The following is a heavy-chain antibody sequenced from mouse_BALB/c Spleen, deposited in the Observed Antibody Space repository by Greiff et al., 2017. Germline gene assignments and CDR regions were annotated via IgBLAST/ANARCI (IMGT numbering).Heavy chain of an antibody. CDR1: GFSLTSYG. CDR2: IWAGGST. Sequence: QVQLKESGPGLVAPSQSLSITCTASGFSLTSYGVHWVRQPPGQGLEWLGVIWAGGSTNYNSALMSRLSISKDNSKSQVFLKMNSLRTADTAMYYCARDLVWYYYAMDYWGQGTSVTVSS. CDR3: ARDLVWYYYAMDY. D-gene: IGHD2-10*02. J-gene: IGHJ4*01. V-gene: IGHV2-9*02.